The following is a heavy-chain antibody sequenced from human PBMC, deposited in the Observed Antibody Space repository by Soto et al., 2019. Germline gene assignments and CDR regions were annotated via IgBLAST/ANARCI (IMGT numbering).Heavy chain of an antibody. D-gene: IGHD3-10*01. CDR1: GGTFSSYA. CDR2: IIPIFGTA. V-gene: IGHV1-69*06. J-gene: IGHJ4*02. CDR3: ARGHGSGSYYNGYFDY. Sequence: QVQLVQSGAEVKKPGSSVKVSCKASGGTFSSYAISWVRQAPGQGLEWMGGIIPIFGTANYAQKFQGRVTITADKSTSTAYMELSSLRSEDTAVHYCARGHGSGSYYNGYFDYWGQGTLVTVSS.